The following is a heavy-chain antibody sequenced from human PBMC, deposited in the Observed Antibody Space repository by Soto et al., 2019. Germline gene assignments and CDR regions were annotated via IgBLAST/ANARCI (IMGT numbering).Heavy chain of an antibody. Sequence: QVQLVESGGGVVQPGTSLRLSCVGSGFTFRSYVIHWVRQAPGTGLEWVALTSYDGSNKYYDDSVKGRFTISRDNSRNTVDLQKDNLRLEDTALYYCARWGTTGGLDVWGQGTLVSVSS. CDR2: TSYDGSNK. J-gene: IGHJ4*02. D-gene: IGHD3-16*01. CDR1: GFTFRSYV. V-gene: IGHV3-30*19. CDR3: ARWGTTGGLDV.